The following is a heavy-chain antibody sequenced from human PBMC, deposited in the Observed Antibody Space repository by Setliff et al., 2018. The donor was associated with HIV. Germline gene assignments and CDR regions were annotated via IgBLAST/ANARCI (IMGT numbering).Heavy chain of an antibody. CDR2: ICYSGST. J-gene: IGHJ4*02. Sequence: SETLSLTCTVSGGSISSGGYYWSWIRQHPGKGLEWIGYICYSGSTYYNPSLKSRVTISVDTSKNQFSLKLSSVTAADTAVYFCARLRITMIMMLNYFDYWGQGTLVTVSS. CDR3: ARLRITMIMMLNYFDY. CDR1: GGSISSGGYY. V-gene: IGHV4-31*03. D-gene: IGHD3-22*01.